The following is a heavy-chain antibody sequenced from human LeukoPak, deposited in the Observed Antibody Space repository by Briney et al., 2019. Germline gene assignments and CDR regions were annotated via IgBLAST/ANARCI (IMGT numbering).Heavy chain of an antibody. CDR2: ISTYDDNI. J-gene: IGHJ4*02. Sequence: ASVKVSCKASGYTFTTYGLSWVRQAPGQGLEWLGWISTYDDNIKYAQSLQGRLTLTIDTSTSTAYMELRSLRSDDTAVYYCARDVTGPPGGNEIAFDYWGQGTLVTVSS. V-gene: IGHV1-18*01. CDR3: ARDVTGPPGGNEIAFDY. D-gene: IGHD4-23*01. CDR1: GYTFTTYG.